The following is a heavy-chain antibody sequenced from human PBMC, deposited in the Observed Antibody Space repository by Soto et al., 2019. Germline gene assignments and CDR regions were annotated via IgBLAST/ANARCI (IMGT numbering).Heavy chain of an antibody. CDR3: ARGSTTSPYFYYGMDV. Sequence: PSETLSLTCTVSGASISGGGFYWSWIRHHPERGLEWIGNIYYTGNTHYSPSLKSRVSISVDTSKNQLSLKLTSVTAADTAVYYCARGSTTSPYFYYGMDVWGQRTTVTVSS. CDR1: GASISGGGFY. J-gene: IGHJ6*02. D-gene: IGHD2-2*01. CDR2: IYYTGNT. V-gene: IGHV4-31*03.